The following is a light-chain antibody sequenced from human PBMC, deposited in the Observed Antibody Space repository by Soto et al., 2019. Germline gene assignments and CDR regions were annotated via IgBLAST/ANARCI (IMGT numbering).Light chain of an antibody. V-gene: IGLV2-14*01. Sequence: QSVLTQPASVSGSPGQSITISCTGTSSDVGGYNYVSWYQQHPGKAPKLLIYEVSNRPSGIPNRFSGSKSGNTASLTISGLQADDEADYYCSSYTNRRTWVFGGGTKVTVL. CDR2: EVS. CDR3: SSYTNRRTWV. J-gene: IGLJ3*02. CDR1: SSDVGGYNY.